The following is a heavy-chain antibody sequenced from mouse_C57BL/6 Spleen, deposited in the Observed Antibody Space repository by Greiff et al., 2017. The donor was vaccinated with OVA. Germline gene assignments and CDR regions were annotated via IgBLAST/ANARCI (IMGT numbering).Heavy chain of an antibody. V-gene: IGHV5-9-1*02. D-gene: IGHD2-4*01. Sequence: EVKLVESGEGLVKPGGSLKLSCAASGFTFSSYAMSWVRQTPEKRLEWVAYISSGGDYIYYADTVKGRFTISRDNARNTLYLQMSRLKSEDTAMYYCTREGIYYDYDPFAYWGQGTLVTVSA. CDR2: ISSGGDYI. J-gene: IGHJ3*01. CDR3: TREGIYYDYDPFAY. CDR1: GFTFSSYA.